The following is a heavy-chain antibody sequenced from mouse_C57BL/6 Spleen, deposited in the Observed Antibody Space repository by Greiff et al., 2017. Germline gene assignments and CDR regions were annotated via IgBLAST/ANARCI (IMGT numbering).Heavy chain of an antibody. CDR2: INPSTGGT. V-gene: IGHV1-42*01. J-gene: IGHJ4*01. CDR1: GYSFTGYY. D-gene: IGHD2-4*01. CDR3: ARDDYEGRYYAMAY. Sequence: VQLQQSGPELAKPGASVKISCKASGYSFTGYYMNWVKQSPEKSLEWIGEINPSTGGTTYNQKFKAKATLTVDKSSSTAYMQLQSLTSEDSAVYYGARDDYEGRYYAMAYWGQGTSVTVSS.